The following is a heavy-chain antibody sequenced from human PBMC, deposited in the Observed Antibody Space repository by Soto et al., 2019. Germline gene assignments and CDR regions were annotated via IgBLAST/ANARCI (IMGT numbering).Heavy chain of an antibody. V-gene: IGHV3-23*01. CDR1: GFTFSSYA. CDR2: ISGSGGST. CDR3: AKDQYSSSWYEFTDY. Sequence: GGSLRLSCAACGFTFSSYAMSWVRQATGKGLEWVSAISGSGGSTYYADSVKSRFTISRDNSKNTLYLQMNSLRAEDTAVYYCAKDQYSSSWYEFTDYWGQGTLVSVSS. J-gene: IGHJ4*02. D-gene: IGHD6-13*01.